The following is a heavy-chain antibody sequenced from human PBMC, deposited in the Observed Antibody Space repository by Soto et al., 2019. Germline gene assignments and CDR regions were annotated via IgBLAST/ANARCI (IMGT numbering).Heavy chain of an antibody. Sequence: QVQLVESGGGVVQPGRSLRLSCAASGFTFSIYAIHWVRQAPGKGLEWVALISYDGGNKYYADSVKGRFTISRDNSKNTLYLQMNSLRPEVTAVYYCAREGGYCSGGSCYPNGFDYWGQGTLVTVSS. D-gene: IGHD2-15*01. V-gene: IGHV3-30-3*01. CDR2: ISYDGGNK. CDR3: AREGGYCSGGSCYPNGFDY. CDR1: GFTFSIYA. J-gene: IGHJ4*02.